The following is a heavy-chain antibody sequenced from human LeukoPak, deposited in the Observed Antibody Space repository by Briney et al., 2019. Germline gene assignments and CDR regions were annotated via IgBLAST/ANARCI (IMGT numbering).Heavy chain of an antibody. D-gene: IGHD6-19*01. CDR2: ISWNSGSI. Sequence: GRSLRLSCAASGFNFDDYAMHWVRQAPGKGLEWVSGISWNSGSIAYADSVKGRFTISRDNAKNSLYLQMSSLRTEDTAFYYCAKGPSYTSGWSAEYFQHWGQGTLVTVSS. V-gene: IGHV3-9*01. J-gene: IGHJ1*01. CDR3: AKGPSYTSGWSAEYFQH. CDR1: GFNFDDYA.